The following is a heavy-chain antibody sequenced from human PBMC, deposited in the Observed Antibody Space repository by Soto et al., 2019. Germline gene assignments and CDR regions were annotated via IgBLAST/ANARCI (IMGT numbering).Heavy chain of an antibody. V-gene: IGHV1-18*01. CDR1: GFTFSNYG. CDR3: ARGTSIAVPERP. Sequence: QVQLVQSGAEVKKPGASVKVSCKGSGFTFSNYGFNWVRQAPGQGLEWVGWVSAYNGSTKSAQNFQDRLIMTTDTSTNTAYLELRGLRPDDPAMYYCARGTSIAVPERPWGQGTLVTVSS. D-gene: IGHD6-19*01. J-gene: IGHJ4*02. CDR2: VSAYNGST.